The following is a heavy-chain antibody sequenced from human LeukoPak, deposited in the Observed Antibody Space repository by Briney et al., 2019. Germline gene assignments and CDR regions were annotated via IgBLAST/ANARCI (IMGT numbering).Heavy chain of an antibody. Sequence: SETLSLTCAVYGGSFSGYYWSWIRQPPGKGLEWIGEINHSGSTNYNPSLKSRVTISVDTSKNQFSLKLSSVTAADTAVYYCATFPGVGATTVDYWGQGTLLTVSS. CDR2: INHSGST. J-gene: IGHJ4*02. D-gene: IGHD1-26*01. CDR3: ATFPGVGATTVDY. CDR1: GGSFSGYY. V-gene: IGHV4-34*01.